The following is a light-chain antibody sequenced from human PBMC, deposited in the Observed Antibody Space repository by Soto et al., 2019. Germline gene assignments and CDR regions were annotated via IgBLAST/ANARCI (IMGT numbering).Light chain of an antibody. CDR3: GTWDSSLSADV. CDR2: ETD. Sequence: QSVLTQPPSVSAAPGQKVTISCSGSSSDIGNNYVCWYQQVSGRAPKLLIYETDKRLSGISDRFSGSKSGTSATLAITGLQTGDEADYYCGTWDSSLSADVFGTGTRLTVL. CDR1: SSDIGNNY. J-gene: IGLJ1*01. V-gene: IGLV1-51*02.